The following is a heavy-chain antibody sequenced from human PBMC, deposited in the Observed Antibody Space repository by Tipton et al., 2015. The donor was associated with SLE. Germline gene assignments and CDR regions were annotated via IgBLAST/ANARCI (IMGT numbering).Heavy chain of an antibody. CDR2: INHSGST. V-gene: IGHV4-34*01. CDR1: GGSFSGYY. Sequence: TLSLTCAVYGGSFSGYYWSWIRQPPGKGLEWIGEINHSGSTNYNPSLKSRVTISVDTSKNQFSLKLCSVTAADTAVYYCASFTSGRDYWGQGTLVTVSS. D-gene: IGHD3-3*01. J-gene: IGHJ4*02. CDR3: ASFTSGRDY.